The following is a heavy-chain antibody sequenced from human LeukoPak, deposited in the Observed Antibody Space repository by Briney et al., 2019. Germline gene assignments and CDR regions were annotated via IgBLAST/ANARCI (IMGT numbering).Heavy chain of an antibody. CDR3: AKRPDDYSYGMDV. CDR2: ILYDGSNQ. Sequence: GGSLRLSCAASGFTFSSYSMNWVRQAPGKGLEWVAVILYDGSNQYYADSVKGRFTISRDNSKNTLYLQMNSLRPEDTAAYYCAKRPDDYSYGMDVWGQGTTVTVSS. V-gene: IGHV3-30*18. J-gene: IGHJ6*02. CDR1: GFTFSSYS.